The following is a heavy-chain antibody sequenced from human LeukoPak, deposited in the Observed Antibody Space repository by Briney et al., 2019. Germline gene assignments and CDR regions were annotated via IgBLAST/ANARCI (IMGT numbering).Heavy chain of an antibody. CDR3: ARVGAYAAVNC. Sequence: GGSLRLSCAASGFAFSTYEMNWVRQVPGKGLEWVSYISSSGSTIYYADSVKGRFTISRDNAKNSLYLQMNSLRAEDTAVYYCARVGAYAAVNCWGQGTLVTVSS. D-gene: IGHD3-16*01. CDR2: ISSSGSTI. J-gene: IGHJ4*02. V-gene: IGHV3-48*03. CDR1: GFAFSTYE.